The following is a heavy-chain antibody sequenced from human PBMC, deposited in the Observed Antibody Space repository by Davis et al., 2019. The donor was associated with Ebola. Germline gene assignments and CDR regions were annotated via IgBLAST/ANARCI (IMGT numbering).Heavy chain of an antibody. CDR1: GFTFSSYA. CDR2: ISYDGSNK. D-gene: IGHD6-13*01. J-gene: IGHJ6*02. CDR3: ARGPTFRGSSWYPSYYGMDV. V-gene: IGHV3-30-3*01. Sequence: PGGSLRLSCAASGFTFSSYAMHWVRQAPGKGLEWVAVISYDGSNKYYADSVKGRFTISRDNSKNTLYLQMNSLRAEDTAVYYCARGPTFRGSSWYPSYYGMDVWGQGTTVTVSS.